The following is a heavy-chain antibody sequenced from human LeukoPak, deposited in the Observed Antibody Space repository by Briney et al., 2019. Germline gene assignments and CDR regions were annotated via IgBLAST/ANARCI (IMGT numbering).Heavy chain of an antibody. CDR1: GFSFGNHA. CDR2: ISGSGGST. J-gene: IGHJ4*02. V-gene: IGHV3-23*01. D-gene: IGHD6-13*01. Sequence: GGSLRLSCAASGFSFGNHAMSWVRQAPGKGLEWVSAISGSGGSTYYADSVKGRFTISRDNSKNTLYLQMNSLRAEDTAVYYCAKIAAGIDYWGQGTLVTVSS. CDR3: AKIAAGIDY.